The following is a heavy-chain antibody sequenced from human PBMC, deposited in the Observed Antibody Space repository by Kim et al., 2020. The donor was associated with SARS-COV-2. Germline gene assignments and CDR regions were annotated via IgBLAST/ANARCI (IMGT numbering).Heavy chain of an antibody. Sequence: GGSQRLSCAASGFTFSSYSISWVRQTPGKGLERISYISSSGTTTYYTDSVKGRFTISRDNAKNSVYLQMNSLRAEDTAVYYCTARLDFWGQGALVIVSS. CDR2: ISSSGTTT. V-gene: IGHV3-48*04. CDR3: TARLDF. J-gene: IGHJ4*02. CDR1: GFTFSSYS.